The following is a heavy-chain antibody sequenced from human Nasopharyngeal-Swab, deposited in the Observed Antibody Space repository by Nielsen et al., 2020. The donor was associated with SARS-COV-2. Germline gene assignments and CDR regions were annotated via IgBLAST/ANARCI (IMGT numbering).Heavy chain of an antibody. CDR2: SGSGDTT. Sequence: GGSLRLSCAASGFTFSSYAMSWVRQAPGKGLEWVSISGSGDTTYYADSVKDRFTISRDNSKNTLYMQTNSLRVEDTAVYYCAKAPYLRGLDVWGQGTTVTVSS. CDR3: AKAPYLRGLDV. J-gene: IGHJ6*02. V-gene: IGHV3-23*01. CDR1: GFTFSSYA. D-gene: IGHD2-21*01.